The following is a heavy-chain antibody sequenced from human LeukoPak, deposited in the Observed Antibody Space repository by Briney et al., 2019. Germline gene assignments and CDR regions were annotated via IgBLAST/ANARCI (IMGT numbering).Heavy chain of an antibody. J-gene: IGHJ4*02. D-gene: IGHD6-19*01. V-gene: IGHV3-21*01. CDR2: ISSSSSYI. Sequence: GGSLRLSCAASGFTFSSYSMNWVRQAPGKGLEWVSSISSSSSYIYYADSVKGRFTISRDNAKNSLYLQMNSLRAEDTAVYYCARLAVTGXDDXXXYWXQGTLVTVSS. CDR3: ARLAVTGXDDXXXY. CDR1: GFTFSSYS.